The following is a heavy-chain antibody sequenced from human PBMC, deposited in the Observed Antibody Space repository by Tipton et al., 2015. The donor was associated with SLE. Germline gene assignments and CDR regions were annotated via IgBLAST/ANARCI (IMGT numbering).Heavy chain of an antibody. Sequence: GLVKPSQTLSLTCVISGDSVSSNNAAWNWIRQSPSRGLEWLGRTYYRSKWFNNYAVSVQSRITFNSDTSKNQFSLQLNSVTPEDTAVYYCARTCSGGGFYSLDSWGQGTLVAVAS. CDR1: GDSVSSNNAA. V-gene: IGHV6-1*01. CDR2: TYYRSKWFN. CDR3: ARTCSGGGFYSLDS. D-gene: IGHD2-15*01. J-gene: IGHJ4*02.